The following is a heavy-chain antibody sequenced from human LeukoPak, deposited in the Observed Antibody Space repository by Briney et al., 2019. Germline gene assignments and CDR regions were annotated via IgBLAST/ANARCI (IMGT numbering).Heavy chain of an antibody. D-gene: IGHD3-16*02. CDR3: ARVTSTYYDYVWGSYRKGSDY. CDR1: GFAFSNFG. J-gene: IGHJ4*02. CDR2: VQSDGFRT. Sequence: PGGSLRLSCATSGFAFSNFGIHWVRQAPGKGLEWVAFVQSDGFRTYHADSVKGRFTIPRDNSKNTLYLQMNSLRAEDTAVYYCARVTSTYYDYVWGSYRKGSDYWGQGTLVTVSS. V-gene: IGHV3-30*02.